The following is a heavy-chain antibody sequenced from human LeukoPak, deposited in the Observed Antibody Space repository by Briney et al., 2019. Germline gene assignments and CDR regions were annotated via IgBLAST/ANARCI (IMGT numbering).Heavy chain of an antibody. D-gene: IGHD3-10*01. CDR2: IGTSGSST. Sequence: GGSLRLSCAASGFTSSSYVMSWGRPAPGKRLEWVSAIGTSGSSTYYADSVKGRFSISRDNSKNTLYLQMNSVSAEHTAVYFCAREMVRGVILHAFDIWGQGTMVTVSS. CDR3: AREMVRGVILHAFDI. V-gene: IGHV3-23*01. CDR1: GFTSSSYV. J-gene: IGHJ3*02.